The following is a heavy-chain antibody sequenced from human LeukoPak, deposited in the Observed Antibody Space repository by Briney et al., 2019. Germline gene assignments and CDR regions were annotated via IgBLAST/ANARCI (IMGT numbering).Heavy chain of an antibody. CDR3: AKGDLLSSHFDY. J-gene: IGHJ4*02. CDR2: ISCSGGST. CDR1: GFIFSIYA. D-gene: IGHD3-10*01. Sequence: GGSLRLLCGAWGFIFSIYAVRGPRHAPGEGGEGVSAISCSGGSTYYAHSVKCRFTISRDNSKNPLYLQMNSLRAEDTAVYYCAKGDLLSSHFDYWGQRTLVTVSS. V-gene: IGHV3-23*01.